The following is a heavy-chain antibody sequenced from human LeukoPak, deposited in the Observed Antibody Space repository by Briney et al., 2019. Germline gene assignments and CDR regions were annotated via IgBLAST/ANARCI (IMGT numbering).Heavy chain of an antibody. CDR1: GDSISGYY. Sequence: SETLSLTCTVSGDSISGYYWTWIRQPADKGLEWIGRIYSDGSTSYNPSLKSRITMSLDTSKNQFSLKLNSMTAADTAVYYCARDSSGWQSLDHWGQGTLVTVSS. CDR2: IYSDGST. D-gene: IGHD6-19*01. V-gene: IGHV4-4*07. CDR3: ARDSSGWQSLDH. J-gene: IGHJ4*02.